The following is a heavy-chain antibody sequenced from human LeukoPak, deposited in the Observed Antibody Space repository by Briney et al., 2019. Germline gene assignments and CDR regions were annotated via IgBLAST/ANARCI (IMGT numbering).Heavy chain of an antibody. CDR1: GFPLHSVA. J-gene: IGHJ6*02. D-gene: IGHD3-10*02. CDR2: IGSDGKT. V-gene: IGHV3-23*01. Sequence: GSLKTPLEALGFPLHSVAMTLVPQAPGKGAGWVSSIGSDGKTHYSESVKGRFVISRDNFGGMVFLQLNSLRVEDTALYYCARDLHYYVAMDVWGQGTTVTVSS. CDR3: ARDLHYYVAMDV.